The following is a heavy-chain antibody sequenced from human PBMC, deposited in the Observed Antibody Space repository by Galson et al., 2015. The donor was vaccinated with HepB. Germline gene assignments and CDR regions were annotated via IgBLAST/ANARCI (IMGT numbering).Heavy chain of an antibody. J-gene: IGHJ6*02. CDR3: AKRRGRMFQFSNHYSYYPMDV. CDR2: IIGSGGTT. D-gene: IGHD3-10*02. Sequence: SLRLSCAASGITFSSYAMSWVRQAPGKGLEWVSGIIGSGGTTYYADSVKGRFTFSRDKSKSTLFLQMTSVRAEDTAVYYCAKRRGRMFQFSNHYSYYPMDVWGQGTTVTVSS. CDR1: GITFSSYA. V-gene: IGHV3-23*01.